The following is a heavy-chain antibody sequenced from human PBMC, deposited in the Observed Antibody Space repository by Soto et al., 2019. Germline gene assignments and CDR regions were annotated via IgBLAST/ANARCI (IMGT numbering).Heavy chain of an antibody. J-gene: IGHJ4*02. D-gene: IGHD3-10*01. CDR3: ARGVGFGELLFDY. CDR1: GGSVIRGSYY. V-gene: IGHV4-61*01. Sequence: PSETLSLTCTVSGGSVIRGSYYWSWIRQPPGKGLEWIWYIYYSGSTNYNPSLKSRVTISVDTSKNQFSLKLSSVTAADTAVYYCARGVGFGELLFDYWGQGTLVTVS. CDR2: IYYSGST.